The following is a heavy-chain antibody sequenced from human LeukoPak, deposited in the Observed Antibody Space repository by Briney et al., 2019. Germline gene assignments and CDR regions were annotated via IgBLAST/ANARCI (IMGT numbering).Heavy chain of an antibody. Sequence: PSETLFLTWSVSGGSISSGGYYWSWIRQHPGKGLEWIGYIYYSGSTYYNPSLKSRVTISVDTSKNQFSLKLSSVTAADTAVYYCASNVPGIAVGLGWYWGQGTLVTVSS. D-gene: IGHD6-19*01. J-gene: IGHJ4*02. V-gene: IGHV4-31*02. CDR2: IYYSGST. CDR3: ASNVPGIAVGLGWY. CDR1: GGSISSGGYY.